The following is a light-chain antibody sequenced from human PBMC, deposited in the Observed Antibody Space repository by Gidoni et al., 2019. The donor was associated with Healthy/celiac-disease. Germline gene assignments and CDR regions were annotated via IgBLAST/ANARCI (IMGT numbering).Light chain of an antibody. CDR2: EVS. J-gene: IGLJ2*01. V-gene: IGLV2-14*01. Sequence: QSALTQPASVSESPGQSITISCTGTSSDVGGYNYVSWYQQHPDKAPKLMIYEVSNRPSGVSNRFSGSKSGNTASLTISGLQAEDEADYYCSSYTSSSTLVVFGGGTKLTVL. CDR1: SSDVGGYNY. CDR3: SSYTSSSTLVV.